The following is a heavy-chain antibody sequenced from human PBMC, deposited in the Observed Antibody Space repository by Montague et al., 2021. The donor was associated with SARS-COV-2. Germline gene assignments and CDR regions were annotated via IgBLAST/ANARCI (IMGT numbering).Heavy chain of an antibody. CDR3: AKNKGPGSHVAYCFGS. CDR2: IVGSGGAT. V-gene: IGHV3-23*01. CDR1: GFTFNTNA. Sequence: SLRLSCAASGFTFNTNAMSWVRQAPGKGLEWVSMIVGSGGATLYADSVRGRFTISRDNSKNTVYLQMNSLRAEDTAVYYCAKNKGPGSHVAYCFGSWGQGAQVTVSS. J-gene: IGHJ4*02. D-gene: IGHD3-16*01.